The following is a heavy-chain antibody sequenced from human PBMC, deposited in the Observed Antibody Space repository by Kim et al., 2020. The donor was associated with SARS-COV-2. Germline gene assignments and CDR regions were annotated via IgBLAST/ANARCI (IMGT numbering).Heavy chain of an antibody. J-gene: IGHJ4*02. D-gene: IGHD3-16*01. V-gene: IGHV3-21*01. Sequence: YYAYSVKGRFTISRDNAKTSLYLQMNSLRAEDTAVYYCARDYAGAAHFDYWGQGTLVTVSS. CDR3: ARDYAGAAHFDY.